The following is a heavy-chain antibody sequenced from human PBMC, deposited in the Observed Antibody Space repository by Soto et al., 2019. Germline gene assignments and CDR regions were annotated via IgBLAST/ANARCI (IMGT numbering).Heavy chain of an antibody. Sequence: QVQLVQSGAEVKKPGASVKVSCKASGYTFTSYGISWVRQAPGQGLEGMGWISGYNGITKYGQKFQGRVTMTTDTSASTAFMELRSLRSDDTAVYYCARAEKWVTGNMGGYWGQGTLVTVHS. J-gene: IGHJ4*02. V-gene: IGHV1-18*04. CDR3: ARAEKWVTGNMGGY. D-gene: IGHD1-20*01. CDR1: GYTFTSYG. CDR2: ISGYNGIT.